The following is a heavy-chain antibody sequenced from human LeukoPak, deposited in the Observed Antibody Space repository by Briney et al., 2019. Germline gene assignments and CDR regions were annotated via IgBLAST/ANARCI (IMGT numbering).Heavy chain of an antibody. J-gene: IGHJ4*02. Sequence: GGSLRLSCVASGFTFSSYWMSWVRQAPGKGLEWVSYISSSSSTIYYADSVKGRFTISRDNAKNSLYLQMNRLRAEDAAVYYCAKAPVTTCSGAYCYPFDYWGQGTLVTVSS. CDR1: GFTFSSYW. CDR3: AKAPVTTCSGAYCYPFDY. D-gene: IGHD2-21*01. V-gene: IGHV3-48*01. CDR2: ISSSSSTI.